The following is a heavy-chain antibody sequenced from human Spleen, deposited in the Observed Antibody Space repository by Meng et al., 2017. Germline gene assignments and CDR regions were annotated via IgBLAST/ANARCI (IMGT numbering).Heavy chain of an antibody. CDR1: GDSFSSNIAA. V-gene: IGHV6-1*01. D-gene: IGHD2-15*01. J-gene: IGHJ4*02. CDR2: TYYRSKWYN. CDR3: ARQEVAFDY. Sequence: QVQLQQSGPGRVKPSQALSLPCAIPGDSFSSNIAAWNWIRQSPSIGLEWLGRTYYRSKWYNDYAVSVKGRITINPDTSKNQFSLQLNSVTPEDTAVYYCARQEVAFDYWGQGTLVTVSS.